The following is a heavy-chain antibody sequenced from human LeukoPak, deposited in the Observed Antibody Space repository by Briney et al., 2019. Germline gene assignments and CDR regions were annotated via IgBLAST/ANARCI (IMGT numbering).Heavy chain of an antibody. J-gene: IGHJ6*03. CDR3: ARDGLSGYHYYYYMDV. CDR1: GFTFSDYY. Sequence: GGSLRLSCAASGFTFSDYYMSWMRQAPGRGLEWVSYISSSGSTIYYADPVKGRFTISRDNAKNSLYLQMNSLRAEDTAVYYCARDGLSGYHYYYYMDVWGKGTTVTVSS. V-gene: IGHV3-11*04. D-gene: IGHD1-26*01. CDR2: ISSSGSTI.